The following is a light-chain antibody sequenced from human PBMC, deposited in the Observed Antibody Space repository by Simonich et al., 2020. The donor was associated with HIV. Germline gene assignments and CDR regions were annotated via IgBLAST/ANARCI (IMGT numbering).Light chain of an antibody. CDR2: DAS. V-gene: IGKV3D-20*01. Sequence: EVVLTQSPGTLSLSPGERATLSCRASQRVSDSFLAWYQQKPGLAPRLLIYDASSRATGTPDRFSGSGSGTEFTLTITSMQAEDFAVYYCQQYNNWPLFFGQGTKVEIK. J-gene: IGKJ2*01. CDR3: QQYNNWPLF. CDR1: QRVSDSF.